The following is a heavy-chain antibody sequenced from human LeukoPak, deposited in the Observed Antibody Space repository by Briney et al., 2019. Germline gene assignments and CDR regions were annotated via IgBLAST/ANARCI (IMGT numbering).Heavy chain of an antibody. CDR2: IRQDGSDK. CDR1: GFTFSSYW. CDR3: ARDGHFNTFHI. Sequence: GGSLRLSCAASGFTFSSYWMSWVRQAPGKGLEWVANIRQDGSDKYYVDSVKGRFTISRDNAKTSLYLQMNSLRAEDTAVYYCARDGHFNTFHIWGQGTMVTVSS. V-gene: IGHV3-7*03. D-gene: IGHD2/OR15-2a*01. J-gene: IGHJ3*02.